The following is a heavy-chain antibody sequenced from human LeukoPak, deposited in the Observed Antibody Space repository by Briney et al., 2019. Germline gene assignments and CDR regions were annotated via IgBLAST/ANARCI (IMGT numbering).Heavy chain of an antibody. CDR1: GGSISSYY. Sequence: SETLSLTCTVSGGSISSYYWSWIRQPAGKGLEWIGRIYTSGSTNSNPSLKRRVTMSVDTSKNQFSLKLSSVTAADTAVYYWARVIRIYYYMDVWGKGTTVTVSS. J-gene: IGHJ6*03. D-gene: IGHD2-15*01. CDR2: IYTSGST. V-gene: IGHV4-4*07. CDR3: ARVIRIYYYMDV.